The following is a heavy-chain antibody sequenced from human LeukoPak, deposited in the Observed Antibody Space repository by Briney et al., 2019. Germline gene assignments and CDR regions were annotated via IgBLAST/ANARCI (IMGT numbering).Heavy chain of an antibody. CDR2: ISLTGLT. D-gene: IGHD4-17*01. CDR3: ARVGDYGDYDWFDP. CDR1: GGSISNTNW. V-gene: IGHV4-4*02. J-gene: IGHJ5*02. Sequence: SETLSLTCGVSGGSISNTNWWSWVRQPPGQGLEWIGEISLTGLTHYNPSLESRVTVSLDKSKNQLSLNLTSVTAADTAVYYCARVGDYGDYDWFDPWGQGTLVTVSS.